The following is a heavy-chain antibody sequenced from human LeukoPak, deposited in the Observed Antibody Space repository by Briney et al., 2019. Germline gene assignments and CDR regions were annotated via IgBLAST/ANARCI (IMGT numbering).Heavy chain of an antibody. CDR3: ARELSYCGGDWYSLGAFDI. CDR1: GGTFSSYA. J-gene: IGHJ3*02. D-gene: IGHD2-21*02. V-gene: IGHV1-69*05. Sequence: SVKVSWKASGGTFSSYAISWVRQAPGQRLEWMGGIIPIFGTANYAQTIQGRVTITTDESTSTAYMELSSLRSEDTAVYYCARELSYCGGDWYSLGAFDIWGQGTMVTVSS. CDR2: IIPIFGTA.